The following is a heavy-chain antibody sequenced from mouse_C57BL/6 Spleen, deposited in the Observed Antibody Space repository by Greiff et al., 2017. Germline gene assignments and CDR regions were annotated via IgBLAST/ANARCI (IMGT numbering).Heavy chain of an antibody. J-gene: IGHJ4*01. CDR1: GYTFTSYT. V-gene: IGHV1-4*01. CDR2: INPSSGYT. Sequence: VQLQQSGAELARPGASVKMSCKASGYTFTSYTMHWVKQRPGQGLEWIGYINPSSGYTKYNQKFKDKATLTADKSSSTAYMQLSSLTSEDSAVYYCARSGLLRYAMDYWGQGTSVTVSS. D-gene: IGHD1-1*01. CDR3: ARSGLLRYAMDY.